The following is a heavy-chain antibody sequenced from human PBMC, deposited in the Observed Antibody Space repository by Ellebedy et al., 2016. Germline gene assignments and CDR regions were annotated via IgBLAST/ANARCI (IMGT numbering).Heavy chain of an antibody. D-gene: IGHD6-13*01. Sequence: GESLKISXAASGFTFSSYWMSWVRQAPGKGLEWVANIKQDGSEKYYVDSVKGRFTISRDNAKNSLYLQMNSLRAEDTAVYYCARGLGYSVSWGQGTLVTVSP. CDR3: ARGLGYSVS. V-gene: IGHV3-7*01. J-gene: IGHJ4*02. CDR2: IKQDGSEK. CDR1: GFTFSSYW.